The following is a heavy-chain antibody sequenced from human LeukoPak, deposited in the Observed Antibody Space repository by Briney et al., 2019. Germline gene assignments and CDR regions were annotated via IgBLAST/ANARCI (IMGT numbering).Heavy chain of an antibody. CDR2: NYSGGNT. CDR3: ATRAVAAPY. Sequence: GGSLRLSCVASGFTFSNHAMNWVRQAPGKGLEWVSLNYSGGNTQYADSVKGRFIIFRDSSKNTLYLQMNSLRVEDTAVYYCATRAVAAPYWGQGTLVTVSS. V-gene: IGHV3-66*01. J-gene: IGHJ4*02. CDR1: GFTFSNHA. D-gene: IGHD6-19*01.